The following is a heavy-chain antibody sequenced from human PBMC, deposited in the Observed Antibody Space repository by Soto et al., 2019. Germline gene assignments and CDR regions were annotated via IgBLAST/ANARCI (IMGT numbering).Heavy chain of an antibody. V-gene: IGHV3-64*04. J-gene: IGHJ4*02. CDR3: AKDRNYYDSSGPQNN. CDR1: GFTFSSYA. CDR2: ISPDGGST. D-gene: IGHD3-22*01. Sequence: GGSLRLSCSASGFTFSSYALHWVRQAPGKGLEYVSVISPDGGSTYYADSVKGRFTVSRDNSKNTLYLQMNSLRAEDTAVYYCAKDRNYYDSSGPQNNWGQGTLVTVSS.